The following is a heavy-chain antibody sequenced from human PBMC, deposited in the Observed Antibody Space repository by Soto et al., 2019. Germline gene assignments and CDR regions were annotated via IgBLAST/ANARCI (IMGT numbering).Heavy chain of an antibody. CDR2: ITGTGGNT. J-gene: IGHJ6*02. V-gene: IGHV3-23*01. Sequence: GGALRLCSAASGVPLSTYGMTLCRQAPGKGQEWVSAITGTGGNTYYVDSVKGRFTSSRDHSKNLLYLHVNSLRVEDTAVYYCARSRGYWYGRGVWGQGTSVPVS. CDR1: GVPLSTYG. CDR3: ARSRGYWYGRGV.